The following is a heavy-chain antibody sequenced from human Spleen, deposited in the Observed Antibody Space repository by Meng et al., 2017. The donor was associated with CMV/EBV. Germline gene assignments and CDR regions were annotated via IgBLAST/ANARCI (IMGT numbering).Heavy chain of an antibody. CDR1: GFTFNDYG. D-gene: IGHD2-21*01. V-gene: IGHV3-NL1*01. CDR2: IYSGGST. J-gene: IGHJ6*02. CDR3: ARDCGGDCHYYYYGMDV. Sequence: GESLKISCAASGFTFNDYGMHWVRQAPGKWLEWVSVIYSGGSTYHADSVKGRFTISRDNPKNTLYLQMNSLRAEDTAVYYCARDCGGDCHYYYYGMDVWGQGTTVTVSS.